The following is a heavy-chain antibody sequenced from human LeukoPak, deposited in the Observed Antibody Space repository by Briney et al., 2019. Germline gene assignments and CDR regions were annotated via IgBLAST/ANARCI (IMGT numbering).Heavy chain of an antibody. CDR3: VADIPNDVSKQIYPFDY. J-gene: IGHJ4*02. CDR1: GFTFADAW. D-gene: IGHD3-16*01. Sequence: KPGGSLRLSCVASGFTFADAWMTWVRQAPGKGPEWVGLIKSKADGGTTHYAAPLKGRFTISRDDSRNTLFLQMNSLESDDTAVYYCVADIPNDVSKQIYPFDYWGQGALVAVSS. V-gene: IGHV3-15*01. CDR2: IKSKADGGTT.